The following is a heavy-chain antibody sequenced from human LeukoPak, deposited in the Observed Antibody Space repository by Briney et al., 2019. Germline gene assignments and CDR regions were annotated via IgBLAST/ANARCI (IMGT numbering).Heavy chain of an antibody. CDR1: GFTVSSNY. CDR3: ASSLRYFDWFYYY. Sequence: GGSLRLSCAASGFTVSSNYMSWVRQAPGKGLEWVSVIYSGGSTYYADSVKGRFTISRDNSKNTLYLQMNSLRAEDTAVYYCASSLRYFDWFYYYWGQGTLVTVSS. CDR2: IYSGGST. D-gene: IGHD3-9*01. V-gene: IGHV3-53*01. J-gene: IGHJ4*02.